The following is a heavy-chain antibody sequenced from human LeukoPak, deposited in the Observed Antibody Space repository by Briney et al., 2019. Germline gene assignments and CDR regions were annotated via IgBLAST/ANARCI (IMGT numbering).Heavy chain of an antibody. CDR3: ARDLQIRSSYPDY. Sequence: GGSLRLSCAASGFTFSSYAMSWVRQAPGKGLEWVSYISSSGSTIYYADSVKGRFTISRDNAKNSLYLQMNSLRAEDTAVYYCARDLQIRSSYPDYWGQGTLVTVSS. J-gene: IGHJ4*02. D-gene: IGHD6-6*01. V-gene: IGHV3-48*03. CDR1: GFTFSSYA. CDR2: ISSSGSTI.